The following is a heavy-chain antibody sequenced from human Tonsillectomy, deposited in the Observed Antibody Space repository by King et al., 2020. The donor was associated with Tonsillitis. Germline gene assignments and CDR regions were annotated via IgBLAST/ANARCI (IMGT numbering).Heavy chain of an antibody. CDR3: AKCGSNGWPHDAFDI. CDR1: RFTFSSYA. Sequence: EVQLVESGGGLVQPGGSLRLSCAASRFTFSSYAMSWVRQAPGKGLEWVSGILGSGGSTYYADSVKGRFTISRDNSESTLYLQMNSLRAEDTAVYYCAKCGSNGWPHDAFDIWGQGTMVTVSS. J-gene: IGHJ3*02. V-gene: IGHV3-23*04. D-gene: IGHD6-19*01. CDR2: ILGSGGST.